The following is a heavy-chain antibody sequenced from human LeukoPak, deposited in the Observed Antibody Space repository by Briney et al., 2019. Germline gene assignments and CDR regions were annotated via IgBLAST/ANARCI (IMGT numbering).Heavy chain of an antibody. CDR2: ISSSGSTI. Sequence: PGGSLRLSCAASGFTFSSYGMHWVRQGPGKGLEWVSYISSSGSTIYYADSVKGRFTISRDNAKNSLYLQMNSLRAEDTAVYYCAELGITMIGGVWGKGTTVTISS. CDR1: GFTFSSYG. V-gene: IGHV3-48*04. D-gene: IGHD3-10*02. J-gene: IGHJ6*04. CDR3: AELGITMIGGV.